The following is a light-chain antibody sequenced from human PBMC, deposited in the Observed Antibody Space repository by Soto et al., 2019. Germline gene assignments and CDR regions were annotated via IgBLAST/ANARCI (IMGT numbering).Light chain of an antibody. CDR2: DAS. Sequence: DIQLTQSPSSLPASVGDRVTITCRASQGFSYYLAWYQQKPGKVPNLLIYDASTLQSGVPSRFSGSGSGTDFTLTISSLQPEDVATYYCQKYNSAPALTFGGGTKVEI. V-gene: IGKV1-27*01. CDR1: QGFSYY. CDR3: QKYNSAPALT. J-gene: IGKJ4*01.